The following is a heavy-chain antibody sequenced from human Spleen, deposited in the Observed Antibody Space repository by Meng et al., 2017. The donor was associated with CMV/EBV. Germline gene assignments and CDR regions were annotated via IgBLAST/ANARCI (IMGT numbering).Heavy chain of an antibody. J-gene: IGHJ2*01. CDR2: IISSSSYM. Sequence: GESLKISCAASGFSFTGYSMNWVRQAPGEGLEWVSSIISSSSYMYYADSVKGRFTISRDNARNSLYLQMNSLRAEDTAVYYCARDVACGGDCYPWKFDLWGRGTLVTVSS. CDR3: ARDVACGGDCYPWKFDL. V-gene: IGHV3-21*01. D-gene: IGHD2-21*01. CDR1: GFSFTGYS.